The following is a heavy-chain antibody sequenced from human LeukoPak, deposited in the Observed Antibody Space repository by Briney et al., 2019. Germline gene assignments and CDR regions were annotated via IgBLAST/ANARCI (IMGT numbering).Heavy chain of an antibody. CDR3: AGGLYSYVGDWFDP. CDR1: GGSISSYY. V-gene: IGHV4-4*07. Sequence: SETLSLTCTVSGGSISSYYWSWIRQPAGKGLEWIGRIYTSGSTNYNPSLKSRVTISVDTSKNQFSLKLSSVTAADTAVYYCAGGLYSYVGDWFDPWGQGTLVTVSS. J-gene: IGHJ5*02. D-gene: IGHD5-18*01. CDR2: IYTSGST.